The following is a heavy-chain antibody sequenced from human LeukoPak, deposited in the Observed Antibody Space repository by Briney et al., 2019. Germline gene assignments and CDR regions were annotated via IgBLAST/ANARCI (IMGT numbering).Heavy chain of an antibody. J-gene: IGHJ5*02. Sequence: SETLSLTCTVSGGSISSYYWSWIRQPPGKGLEWIGYIYYSGSINYNPSLKSRVTISVDTSKNQFSLKLSSVSAADTAVYYCARTMWFGELGANWFDPWGQGTLVTVSS. D-gene: IGHD3-10*01. CDR2: IYYSGSI. CDR3: ARTMWFGELGANWFDP. CDR1: GGSISSYY. V-gene: IGHV4-59*12.